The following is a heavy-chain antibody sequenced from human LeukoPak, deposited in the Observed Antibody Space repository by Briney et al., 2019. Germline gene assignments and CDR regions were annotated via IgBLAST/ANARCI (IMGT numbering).Heavy chain of an antibody. D-gene: IGHD3-22*01. CDR3: TTDYYDSSGYYESTLDY. CDR1: GFTFSNAW. J-gene: IGHJ4*02. Sequence: GGSLRLSCAASGFTFSNAWMNWVRQAPGKGLEWVGRIKSKTDGGTTDYAAPVKGRFTISRDGSKNTLYLQMNSLKTEDTAVYYCTTDYYDSSGYYESTLDYWGQGTLVTVSS. CDR2: IKSKTDGGTT. V-gene: IGHV3-15*07.